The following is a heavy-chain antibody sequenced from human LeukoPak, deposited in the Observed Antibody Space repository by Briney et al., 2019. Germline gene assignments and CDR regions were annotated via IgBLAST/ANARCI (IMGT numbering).Heavy chain of an antibody. V-gene: IGHV3-33*01. J-gene: IGHJ6*04. CDR3: ARDQGIAVAGTDRIYYYYYGMDV. CDR2: IWYDGSNK. D-gene: IGHD6-19*01. Sequence: GGSLRLSCAASGFTFSSYGMHWVRQAPGKGLEWVAVIWYDGSNKYYADSVKGRFTISRDNSKNTLYLQMNSLRAEDTAVHYCARDQGIAVAGTDRIYYYYYGMDVWGKGTTVTVSS. CDR1: GFTFSSYG.